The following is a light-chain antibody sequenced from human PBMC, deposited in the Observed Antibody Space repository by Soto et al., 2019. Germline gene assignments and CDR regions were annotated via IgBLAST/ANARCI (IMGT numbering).Light chain of an antibody. V-gene: IGLV1-36*01. CDR2: HDN. Sequence: QSVLTQPPSVSEAPRQRVTISCSGSSSNIGDNAVNWYQQLPGKAPKLLIFHDNLLPSGVSDRFSGSKSGTSASLAISGLHSEDEADYYCAAWDDSLNGVVFGGGTKLTVL. CDR3: AAWDDSLNGVV. J-gene: IGLJ2*01. CDR1: SSNIGDNA.